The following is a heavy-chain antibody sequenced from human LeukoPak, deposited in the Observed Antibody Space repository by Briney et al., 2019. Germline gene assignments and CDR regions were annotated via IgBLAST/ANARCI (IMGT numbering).Heavy chain of an antibody. CDR3: ARGRSWRLVY. CDR2: IYYSGST. CDR1: GGSISSGGYY. D-gene: IGHD3-10*01. J-gene: IGHJ4*02. Sequence: SETLSLTCTVSGGSISSGGYYWSWISQHPGKGLEWIGYIYYSGSTYYNPSLKSRVTISVDTSKNQFSLKLSSVTAADTAVYYCARGRSWRLVYWGQGTLVTVSS. V-gene: IGHV4-31*03.